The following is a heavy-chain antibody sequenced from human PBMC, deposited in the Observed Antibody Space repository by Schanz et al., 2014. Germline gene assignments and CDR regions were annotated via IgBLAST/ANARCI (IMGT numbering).Heavy chain of an antibody. D-gene: IGHD1-1*01. CDR1: GFTFSKYW. Sequence: VQLVESGGGVVQPGRSLRLSCGGSGFTFSKYWMSWVRQAPGKGLEWVANIKQDGSEKYYVDAVKGRFTISRDNSKNTLYLQMNSLRADDTAVYFCARAHGNNWYGKGLDYWGQGTLVTVSS. CDR2: IKQDGSEK. CDR3: ARAHGNNWYGKGLDY. V-gene: IGHV3-7*02. J-gene: IGHJ4*02.